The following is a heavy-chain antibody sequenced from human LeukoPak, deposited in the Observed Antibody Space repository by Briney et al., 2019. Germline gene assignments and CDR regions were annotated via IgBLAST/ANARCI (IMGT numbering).Heavy chain of an antibody. V-gene: IGHV3-23*01. CDR2: INYNSDIT. Sequence: GGSLRLSCAASGFTFSIYTMNRVRQAPGKGLEWVSIINYNSDITYYADSVQGRFTISRDNAKNTMYLQMNSLTAKDTAVYYYAKDGRCPGAQYRTQIAVAGYNDNWGEGAILAVSS. J-gene: IGHJ4*02. CDR1: GFTFSIYT. D-gene: IGHD5-24*01. CDR3: AKDGRCPGAQYRTQIAVAGYNDN.